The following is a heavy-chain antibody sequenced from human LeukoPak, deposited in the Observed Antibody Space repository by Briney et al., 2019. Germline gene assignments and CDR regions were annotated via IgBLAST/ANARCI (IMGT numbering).Heavy chain of an antibody. Sequence: GGSLRLSCAASGFTFSSYSMNWVRQAPGKGLEWVSSISSSTSYIYDADSVRGRFTISRDNAKNSLYLLMNSLRAEDTAVYYCARDRGRTPPNMVATISQYYYGMDVWGQGTTVTVSS. V-gene: IGHV3-21*06. CDR1: GFTFSSYS. D-gene: IGHD5-12*01. CDR2: ISSSTSYI. CDR3: ARDRGRTPPNMVATISQYYYGMDV. J-gene: IGHJ6*02.